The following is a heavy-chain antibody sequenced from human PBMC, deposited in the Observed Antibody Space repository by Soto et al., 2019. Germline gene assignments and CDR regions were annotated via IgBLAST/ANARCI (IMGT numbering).Heavy chain of an antibody. Sequence: PSETLSLTCTVSGGSISSSSYYWGWIRQPPGKGLEWIGSIYYSGSTYYNPSLKSRVTISVDTSTNQFSLKLSSVTAADTAVYYCARHYGYYDFWSGYRETFDYWGQGTLVTVSS. CDR2: IYYSGST. V-gene: IGHV4-39*01. CDR1: GGSISSSSYY. D-gene: IGHD3-3*01. CDR3: ARHYGYYDFWSGYRETFDY. J-gene: IGHJ4*02.